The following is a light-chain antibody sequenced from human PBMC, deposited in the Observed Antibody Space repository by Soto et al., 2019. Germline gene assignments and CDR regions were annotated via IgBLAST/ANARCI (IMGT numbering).Light chain of an antibody. CDR2: CAS. CDR1: QSVLCSSNNKNY. CDR3: QQYESTPPT. J-gene: IGKJ2*01. Sequence: DIVMIQSPDSLAVSLCERATINCKSSQSVLCSSNNKNYLAWYQQRPGQPHKLLIYCASTRESGVPDRFSGSGSGTDFTLTITSLQAEDVAVYYCQQYESTPPTFGQGTKLEIK. V-gene: IGKV4-1*01.